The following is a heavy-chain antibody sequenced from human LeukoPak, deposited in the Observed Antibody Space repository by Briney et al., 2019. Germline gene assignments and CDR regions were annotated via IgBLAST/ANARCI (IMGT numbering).Heavy chain of an antibody. J-gene: IGHJ6*03. CDR3: ARGPDYDFWCGYYNHYYMDV. D-gene: IGHD3-3*01. V-gene: IGHV3-7*01. Sequence: PGGALRLSCAASGFTFSSYWMSWVRQAPGKGLEWVANIKQDGSEKYYVDSVKGRFTISRDNAKNSLYLQMNSLRAEDTAVYYCARGPDYDFWCGYYNHYYMDVRGKGTTVTVSS. CDR1: GFTFSSYW. CDR2: IKQDGSEK.